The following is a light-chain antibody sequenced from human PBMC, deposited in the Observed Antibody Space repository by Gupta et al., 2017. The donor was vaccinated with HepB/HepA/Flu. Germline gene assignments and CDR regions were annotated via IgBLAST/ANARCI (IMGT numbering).Light chain of an antibody. CDR2: NVF. Sequence: QSALAQPASVSGSPGQSITISCTGTNSDYVSWYQQYPGKAPKLLLYNVFDRPSGVSHRFSGYQSGNTASRQISGLQAEDEANDYCSSSKFTSTLGVFGGGTHLTVL. CDR3: SSSKFTSTLGV. V-gene: IGLV2-14*01. J-gene: IGLJ3*02. CDR1: NSDY.